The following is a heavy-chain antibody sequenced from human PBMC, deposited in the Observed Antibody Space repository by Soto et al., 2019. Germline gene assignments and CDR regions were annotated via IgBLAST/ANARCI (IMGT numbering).Heavy chain of an antibody. J-gene: IGHJ6*02. CDR3: ARDRGSYYYYYGMDV. Sequence: GGSLRLSCAASGFTFSSYGMHWGRQAPGKGLEWVAVIWYDGSNKYYADSVKGRFTISRDNSKNTLYLQMNSLRAEDTAVYYCARDRGSYYYYYGMDVWGQGTTVTVSS. CDR2: IWYDGSNK. D-gene: IGHD1-26*01. CDR1: GFTFSSYG. V-gene: IGHV3-33*01.